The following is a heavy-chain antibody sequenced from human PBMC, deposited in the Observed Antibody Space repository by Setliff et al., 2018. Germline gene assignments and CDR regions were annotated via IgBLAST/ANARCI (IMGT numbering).Heavy chain of an antibody. CDR2: IFPGDSDT. CDR3: ARESYDSSGYIYYFDY. J-gene: IGHJ4*02. V-gene: IGHV5-51*01. CDR1: GYSFTSYW. Sequence: GESLKISCKGSGYSFTSYWIGWVRQMPGKGLEWMGIIFPGDSDTRYSPSFQGQVTISADKSISTAYLQWSSLKASDTAMYYCARESYDSSGYIYYFDYWGQGTLVTVPQ. D-gene: IGHD3-22*01.